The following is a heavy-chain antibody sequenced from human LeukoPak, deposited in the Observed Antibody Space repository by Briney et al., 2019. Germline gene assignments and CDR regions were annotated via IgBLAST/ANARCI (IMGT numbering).Heavy chain of an antibody. J-gene: IGHJ3*02. CDR2: IGPDDAT. Sequence: GGSLRLSCAASGFSLSGNAVSWVRQAPGKRPEWVAGIGPDDATLYPASVRGRFTISRDTSQNTMYLQMNSLRAEDTALYYCAKGNLQLGQDACDIWGQGTMVTVSS. CDR3: AKGNLQLGQDACDI. CDR1: GFSLSGNA. V-gene: IGHV3-23*01. D-gene: IGHD5-18*01.